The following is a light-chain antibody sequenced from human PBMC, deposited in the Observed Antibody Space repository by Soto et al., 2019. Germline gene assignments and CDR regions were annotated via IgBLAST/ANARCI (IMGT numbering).Light chain of an antibody. Sequence: DIQVTQSPPSLSASVGDRVTITCRASQGIRNHLAWYQQKPGKVPKLLIYTASTLQSGVPSGFSSSGSGTDFSLTITCLQPEADAISYCQKYSSVPLTFGGGTKVEIK. CDR3: QKYSSVPLT. CDR2: TAS. V-gene: IGKV1-27*01. J-gene: IGKJ4*01. CDR1: QGIRNH.